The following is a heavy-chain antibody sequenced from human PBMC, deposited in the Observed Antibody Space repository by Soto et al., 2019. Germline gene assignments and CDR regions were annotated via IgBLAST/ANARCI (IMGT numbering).Heavy chain of an antibody. D-gene: IGHD3-10*01. CDR3: ARDLDGSGSYYTDY. CDR2: ISAYNGNA. Sequence: ASVKVSCKASGYIFIGFGISWVRQAPGQGLEWMGWISAYNGNAKYAQKLQGRVTMTTDTSTSTAYMELRSLRSDDTAVYYCARDLDGSGSYYTDYWGHGXLVTVYS. CDR1: GYIFIGFG. J-gene: IGHJ4*01. V-gene: IGHV1-18*01.